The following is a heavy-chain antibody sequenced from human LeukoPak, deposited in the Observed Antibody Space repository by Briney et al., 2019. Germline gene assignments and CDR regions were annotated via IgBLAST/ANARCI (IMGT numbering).Heavy chain of an antibody. CDR2: IIPILGIA. CDR3: SHGEDSSGYGDY. D-gene: IGHD3-22*01. CDR1: GGTFSSYA. J-gene: IGHJ4*02. Sequence: SVKVSCKASGGTFSSYAISWVRQAPGQGLERMGRIIPILGIANYAQKFQGRVTITADKSTSTAYMELSSLRSEDTAVYYCSHGEDSSGYGDYWGQGTLVTVSS. V-gene: IGHV1-69*04.